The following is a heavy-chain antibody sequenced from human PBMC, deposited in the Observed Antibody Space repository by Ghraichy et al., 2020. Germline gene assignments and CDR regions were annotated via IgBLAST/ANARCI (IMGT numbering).Heavy chain of an antibody. J-gene: IGHJ4*02. CDR2: IYYSGST. CDR1: GGSISSSSYY. CDR3: ARHLGGGVGATTH. D-gene: IGHD1-26*01. V-gene: IGHV4-39*01. Sequence: SETLSLTCTVSGGSISSSSYYWGWIRQPPGKGLEWIGSIYYSGSTYYNPSLKSRVTISVDTSKNQFSLKLSSVTAADTAVYYCARHLGGGVGATTHWGQGTLVTVSS.